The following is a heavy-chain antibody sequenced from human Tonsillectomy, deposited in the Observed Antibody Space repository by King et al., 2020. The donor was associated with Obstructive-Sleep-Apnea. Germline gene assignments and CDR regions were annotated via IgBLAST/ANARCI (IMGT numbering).Heavy chain of an antibody. Sequence: VQLQQWGAGLLKPSETLSLTCAVYDGSFSSSYWSWSRQPPGKGLEWIGEINHSGSSNCNPSRKSRVTISVDTPKNQFSLKLSSVTAADTAVYYCARVEEGGSIRGYGLDVWGQGTTVTVSS. CDR3: ARVEEGGSIRGYGLDV. D-gene: IGHD2-2*01. J-gene: IGHJ6*02. CDR2: INHSGSS. CDR1: DGSFSSSY. V-gene: IGHV4-34*01.